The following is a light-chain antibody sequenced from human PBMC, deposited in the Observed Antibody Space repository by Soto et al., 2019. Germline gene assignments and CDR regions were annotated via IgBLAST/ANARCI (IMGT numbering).Light chain of an antibody. V-gene: IGKV3-11*01. CDR3: QQRSDWPLT. Sequence: EIVLTQSPATLSLSPGERATLSCRASQSVSSYIAWYQQRPGQAPRLPIDDASKRATGIPARFSGSGSGTDFTLTISSLEHEDCAVYYCQQRSDWPLTFGGGTKVEIK. CDR2: DAS. CDR1: QSVSSY. J-gene: IGKJ4*01.